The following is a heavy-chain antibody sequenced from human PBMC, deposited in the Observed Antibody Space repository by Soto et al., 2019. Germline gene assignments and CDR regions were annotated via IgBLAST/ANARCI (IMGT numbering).Heavy chain of an antibody. Sequence: SETLSLTCTVSGCSISSSSYYWGWIRQPPGKGLEWIGSIYYSGSTYYNPSLKSRVTISVDTSKNQFSLKLSSVTAADTAVYYCARPRSTVKTYYYYYYGMDVWGQGTTVTVSS. CDR1: GCSISSSSYY. J-gene: IGHJ6*02. V-gene: IGHV4-39*01. CDR2: IYYSGST. CDR3: ARPRSTVKTYYYYYYGMDV. D-gene: IGHD4-17*01.